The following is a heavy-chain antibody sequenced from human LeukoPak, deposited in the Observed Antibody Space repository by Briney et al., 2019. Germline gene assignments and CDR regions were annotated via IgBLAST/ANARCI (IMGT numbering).Heavy chain of an antibody. Sequence: GASVKVSCKASGYTFSGYYMHWVRQAPGQGLEWMGWISAYNGNTNYAQKLQGRVTMTTDTSTSTAYMELRSLRSDDTAVYYCARGYGSGSYFVYWGQGTLVTVSS. J-gene: IGHJ4*02. CDR3: ARGYGSGSYFVY. V-gene: IGHV1-18*04. D-gene: IGHD3-10*01. CDR1: GYTFSGYY. CDR2: ISAYNGNT.